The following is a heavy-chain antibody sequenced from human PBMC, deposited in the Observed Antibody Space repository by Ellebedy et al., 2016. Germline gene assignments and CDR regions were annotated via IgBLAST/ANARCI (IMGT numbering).Heavy chain of an antibody. D-gene: IGHD2-21*02. V-gene: IGHV1-2*04. CDR2: INPNSGGT. CDR1: GYTFTGYY. CDR3: ARVVVTATLRFDY. Sequence: ASVKVSCKASGYTFTGYYMHWVRQAPGQGLEWMGWINPNSGGTNYAQKFQGWVTMTRDTSISTAYMELSRLRSDDTAVYYCARVVVTATLRFDYWGQGTLVTVSS. J-gene: IGHJ4*02.